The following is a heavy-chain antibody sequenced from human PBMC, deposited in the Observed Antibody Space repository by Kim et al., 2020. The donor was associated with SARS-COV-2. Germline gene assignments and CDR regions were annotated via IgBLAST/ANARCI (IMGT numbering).Heavy chain of an antibody. CDR3: ASSRSSWGGPIYGMDV. Sequence: SETLSLTCTVSGGSISSYYWSWIRQPPGKGLEWIGYIYYSGSTNYNPSLKSRVTISVDTSKNQFSLKLSSVTAADTAVYYCASSRSSWGGPIYGMDVWGQGTTVTVSS. D-gene: IGHD6-13*01. V-gene: IGHV4-59*01. CDR1: GGSISSYY. CDR2: IYYSGST. J-gene: IGHJ6*02.